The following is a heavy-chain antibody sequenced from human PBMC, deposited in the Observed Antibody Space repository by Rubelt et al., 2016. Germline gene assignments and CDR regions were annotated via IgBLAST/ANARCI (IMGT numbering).Heavy chain of an antibody. J-gene: IGHJ6*02. D-gene: IGHD3-22*01. CDR2: ISRSGDAM. V-gene: IGHV3-11*01. CDR3: ARTYYSDTSGYYSSFYGMDA. Sequence: YISRSGDAMYYADSVQGRFTISRDNAKNLVFLEMSFLTAEDSAVYYCARTYYSDTSGYYSSFYGMDAWGQGTTVTVSS.